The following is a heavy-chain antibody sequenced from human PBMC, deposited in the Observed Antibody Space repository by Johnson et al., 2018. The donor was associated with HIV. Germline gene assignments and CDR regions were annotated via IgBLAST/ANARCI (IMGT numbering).Heavy chain of an antibody. D-gene: IGHD2/OR15-2a*01. CDR3: AKNSAAFDI. CDR2: IKQDGSER. V-gene: IGHV3-7*01. CDR1: GFTFSSYW. J-gene: IGHJ3*02. Sequence: VQLVESGGGLVQPGGSLRLSCAASGFTFSSYWMSWVRQAPGKGLEWVANIKQDGSERYYVDSVKGRFTISRDNSKNTLYLQMNSLRAEDTAVYYCAKNSAAFDIWGQGTMVTVSS.